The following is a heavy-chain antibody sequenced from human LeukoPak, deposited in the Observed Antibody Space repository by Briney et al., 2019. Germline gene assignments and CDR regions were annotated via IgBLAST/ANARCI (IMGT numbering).Heavy chain of an antibody. CDR2: IYYSGST. Sequence: PSETLSLTCTVSGGSISIDTYYWVWNRQPPGKGLEWIGSIYYSGSTYYNPTLQSRITISVYTTKNRFSLKRSSVTAADTAVYYCASGLTVTTYHALFFDYWGQGTLVSVSS. V-gene: IGHV4-39*01. J-gene: IGHJ4*02. D-gene: IGHD4-17*01. CDR1: GGSISIDTYY. CDR3: ASGLTVTTYHALFFDY.